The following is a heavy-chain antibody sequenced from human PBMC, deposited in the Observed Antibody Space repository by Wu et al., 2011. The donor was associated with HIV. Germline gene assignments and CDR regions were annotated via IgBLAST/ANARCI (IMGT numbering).Heavy chain of an antibody. D-gene: IGHD3-22*01. CDR3: ARGTDSHYYYYYYMDV. CDR1: GYTFTGYY. V-gene: IGHV1-2*02. Sequence: QVQLVQSGPEVKKPGASVKVSCKASGYTFTGYYIHWVRQAPGQGLEWMGWINPDSGGTNYAQKFQGRVTMTRDTSITTAYMELSRLRSDDTAVYYCARGTDSHYYYYYYMDVWGKGTTVTVSS. J-gene: IGHJ6*03. CDR2: INPDSGGT.